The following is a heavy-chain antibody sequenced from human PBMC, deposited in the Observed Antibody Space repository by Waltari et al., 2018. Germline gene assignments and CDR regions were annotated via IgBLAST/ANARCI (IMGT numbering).Heavy chain of an antibody. CDR2: INPDTGGA. Sequence: QVQLVQSGAELKKPGASVNVSCNISAKIPPTYYLQWVRQAPGPGLEWLGWINPDTGGAFYARKFRGRITMTSDTSINTVYLHLSGLRYDDTAVYFCATKLGRGNWLDPWGQGSLVTVSS. CDR1: AKIPPTYY. CDR3: ATKLGRGNWLDP. V-gene: IGHV1-2*02. J-gene: IGHJ5*02. D-gene: IGHD7-27*01.